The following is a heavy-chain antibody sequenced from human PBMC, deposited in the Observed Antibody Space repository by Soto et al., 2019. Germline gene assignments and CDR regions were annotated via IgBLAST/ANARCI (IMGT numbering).Heavy chain of an antibody. J-gene: IGHJ5*02. CDR2: ISAYNGNT. Sequence: GASVKVSCKASGYTFSRYGIMWVRQAPGQGLEWMGWISAYNGNTNSAEKLRGRLTMTTDASTTTAYMELRSLRPDDTAIYYCARDQGFRVVINSNWFDPWGQGTLVTVSS. CDR1: GYTFSRYG. V-gene: IGHV1-18*01. CDR3: ARDQGFRVVINSNWFDP. D-gene: IGHD2-21*01.